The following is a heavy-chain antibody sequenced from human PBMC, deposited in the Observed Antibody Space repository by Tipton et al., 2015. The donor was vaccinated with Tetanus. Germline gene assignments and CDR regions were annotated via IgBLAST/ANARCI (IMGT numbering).Heavy chain of an antibody. CDR2: INPDGRRT. CDR1: GFTSERHY. Sequence: SLRLSCAASGFTSERHYMHWVRQTPGKGLVWISRINPDGRRTNYADSVKGRFTIYSDHAKNTVYLQMNSLSAEDTAVYFCARRSLTNYGLDVWGQGTTVTVSS. V-gene: IGHV3-74*01. D-gene: IGHD1-1*01. CDR3: ARRSLTNYGLDV. J-gene: IGHJ6*02.